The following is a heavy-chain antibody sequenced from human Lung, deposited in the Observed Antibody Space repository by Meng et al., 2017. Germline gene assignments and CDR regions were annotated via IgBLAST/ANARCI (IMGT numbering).Heavy chain of an antibody. Sequence: GHLRHWGRGLLRPSENLSLTCAVYGGSISGSDWSWIRQSPAKGLEWIGKINHGGSTNYNPSLESRVTISVDTPKNQFSLRLTSMTVADTAVYYCARERHSTIIRGVIDFWGQGALVTVSS. CDR3: ARERHSTIIRGVIDF. V-gene: IGHV4-34*01. CDR2: INHGGST. J-gene: IGHJ4*02. CDR1: GGSISGSD. D-gene: IGHD3-10*01.